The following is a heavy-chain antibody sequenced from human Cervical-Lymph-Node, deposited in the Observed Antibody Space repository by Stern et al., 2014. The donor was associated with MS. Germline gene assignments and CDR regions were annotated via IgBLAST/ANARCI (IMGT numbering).Heavy chain of an antibody. Sequence: QVQLQESGPGLVKPSETLSLTCTVSGGSISSYYWSWIRQPPGKGLEWIGYIYYSGSTNYNPSLKSRVTISVDTSKNQFSLKLSSVTAADTAVYYCARWGSLGRFDPWGQGTLVTVSS. D-gene: IGHD3-16*01. J-gene: IGHJ5*02. CDR3: ARWGSLGRFDP. CDR1: GGSISSYY. CDR2: IYYSGST. V-gene: IGHV4-59*01.